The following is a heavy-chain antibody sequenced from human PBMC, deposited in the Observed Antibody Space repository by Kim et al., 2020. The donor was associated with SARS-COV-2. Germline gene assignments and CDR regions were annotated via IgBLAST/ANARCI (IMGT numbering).Heavy chain of an antibody. J-gene: IGHJ4*02. Sequence: SETLSLTCTVSGGSISSYYWSWIRQPPGKGLEWIGYIYYSGSTNYNPSLKSRVTISVDTSKNQFSLKLSSVTAADTAVYYCARLDSSGYFLDYWGQGTLVTVSS. D-gene: IGHD3-22*01. CDR3: ARLDSSGYFLDY. CDR2: IYYSGST. CDR1: GGSISSYY. V-gene: IGHV4-59*08.